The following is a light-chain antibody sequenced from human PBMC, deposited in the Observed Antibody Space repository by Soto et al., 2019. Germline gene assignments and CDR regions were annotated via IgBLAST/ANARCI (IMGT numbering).Light chain of an antibody. CDR3: SSYTTSSTLVV. J-gene: IGLJ2*01. V-gene: IGLV2-14*01. Sequence: QSALTQPASVSGSPGQSITISCTGTDSDVGGYNYVSWYQQHPGKAPKLMIYEVTSRPSGVSNRFSGSKSGNTASLTISGLQAEDEAAYYCSSYTTSSTLVVFGGGTKLTVL. CDR1: DSDVGGYNY. CDR2: EVT.